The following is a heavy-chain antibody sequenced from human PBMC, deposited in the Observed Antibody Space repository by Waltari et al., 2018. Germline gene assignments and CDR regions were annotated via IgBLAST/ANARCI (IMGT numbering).Heavy chain of an antibody. CDR1: GGSISSYY. D-gene: IGHD3-10*01. J-gene: IGHJ3*01. Sequence: QLQLQESGPGLVTPSEPLSLTCTVSGGSISSYYWSWIRQSPGKGLEWIGYISYSGSTNYHPSLKSRVTISVDTSKNEVSLKVTYVTPVDTAIYYCARGGSTSESFDVWGQGTMVTVSS. CDR2: ISYSGST. CDR3: ARGGSTSESFDV. V-gene: IGHV4-59*01.